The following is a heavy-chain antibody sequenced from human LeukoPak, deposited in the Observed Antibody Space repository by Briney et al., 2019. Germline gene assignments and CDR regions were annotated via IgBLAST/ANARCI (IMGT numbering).Heavy chain of an antibody. CDR1: GITFNIYW. CDR3: VNHDYRDSYVG. Sequence: PGGSLRLTCEASGITFNIYWMHWVRLAPGKGLVWVSRITPDGTKTDYADSVKGRFTISRDNAKNTLYLQMNSLRAEDAAVYFCVNHDYRDSYVGGGEGTLVTVSS. V-gene: IGHV3-74*01. J-gene: IGHJ4*02. D-gene: IGHD4-17*01. CDR2: ITPDGTKT.